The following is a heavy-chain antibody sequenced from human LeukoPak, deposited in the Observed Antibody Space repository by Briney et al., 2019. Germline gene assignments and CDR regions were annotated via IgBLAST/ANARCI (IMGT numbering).Heavy chain of an antibody. J-gene: IGHJ4*02. CDR1: DDSITIYN. V-gene: IGHV4-59*01. CDR2: IDHTGTT. Sequence: PSETLSLTCSVSDDSITIYNWTWIRQPPGKGLEWIGYIDHTGTTNYNPSLNSRVTISRDTSKNHFSLQLSSVTAADTAVYYCARARRLQHYYDSSGYLVHWGQGTLVTVSS. CDR3: ARARRLQHYYDSSGYLVH. D-gene: IGHD3-22*01.